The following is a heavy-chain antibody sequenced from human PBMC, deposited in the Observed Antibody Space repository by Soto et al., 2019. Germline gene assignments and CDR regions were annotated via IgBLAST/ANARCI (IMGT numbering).Heavy chain of an antibody. Sequence: ESGGGLVQPGGSLRLSCAASGFTFSRYWMSWVRQAPGKGLEWVASIKQDGSEKYYVDSVKGRFTISRDNAKNSLYLQMNSLRAEDTAVYYCARGGSDYWGQGTLVTVSS. CDR2: IKQDGSEK. J-gene: IGHJ4*02. D-gene: IGHD1-26*01. CDR3: ARGGSDY. CDR1: GFTFSRYW. V-gene: IGHV3-7*01.